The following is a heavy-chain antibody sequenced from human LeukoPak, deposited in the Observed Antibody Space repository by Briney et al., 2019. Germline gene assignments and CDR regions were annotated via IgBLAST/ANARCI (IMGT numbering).Heavy chain of an antibody. Sequence: GGSLRLSCAASGFTSSSYWMSWVRQAPGKGLEWVANIKQDGSEKYYVDSVKGRFTISRDNSKNTLYLQMNSLRAEDTAVYFCAKDLDFWTAYTPPGVWGKGTTVTVSS. D-gene: IGHD3/OR15-3a*01. V-gene: IGHV3-7*01. CDR3: AKDLDFWTAYTPPGV. J-gene: IGHJ6*04. CDR2: IKQDGSEK. CDR1: GFTSSSYW.